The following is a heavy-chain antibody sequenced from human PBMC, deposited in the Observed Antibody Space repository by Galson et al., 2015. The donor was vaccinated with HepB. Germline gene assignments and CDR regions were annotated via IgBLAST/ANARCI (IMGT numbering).Heavy chain of an antibody. D-gene: IGHD3-22*01. V-gene: IGHV3-49*04. CDR1: GFTFGDHG. J-gene: IGHJ4*02. CDR2: IRRKFSGGTT. Sequence: SLRLSCAASGFTFGDHGMSWVRQAPGKGLEWVGFIRRKFSGGTTDYAASVRGRFIISRDDSKSIAYLQMNSLKTEDTAVYYCTRTYSYDSSGERAFDYWGQGTLVTVSS. CDR3: TRTYSYDSSGERAFDY.